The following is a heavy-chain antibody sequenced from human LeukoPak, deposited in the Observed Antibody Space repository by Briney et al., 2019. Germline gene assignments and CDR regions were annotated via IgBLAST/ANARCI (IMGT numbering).Heavy chain of an antibody. D-gene: IGHD3-10*01. CDR1: GFTFSNNW. J-gene: IGHJ5*02. V-gene: IGHV3-7*01. Sequence: RGSLRLSCAASGFTFSNNWMGWVRQAPGKGLEWVANIRPDGSDKYYVDSVRGRFTISRDNAQNSLNLQMNSLRAEDSAVYYCGRWGVNAGLDRWGQGTLVIVSS. CDR2: IRPDGSDK. CDR3: GRWGVNAGLDR.